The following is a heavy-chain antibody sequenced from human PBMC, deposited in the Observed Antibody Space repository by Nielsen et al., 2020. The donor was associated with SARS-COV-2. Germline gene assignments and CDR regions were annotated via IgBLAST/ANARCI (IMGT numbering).Heavy chain of an antibody. V-gene: IGHV1-18*01. Sequence: ASVKVSCKASGYTFTNYGISWVRQAPAQGLEWMGWISAYNGNRNYVQKFQGRVTMTTDTPTNTAYMELRSLKSDDTAVYYCARGTGEDYWGQGTLVTVSS. J-gene: IGHJ4*02. D-gene: IGHD1-26*01. CDR1: GYTFTNYG. CDR2: ISAYNGNR. CDR3: ARGTGEDY.